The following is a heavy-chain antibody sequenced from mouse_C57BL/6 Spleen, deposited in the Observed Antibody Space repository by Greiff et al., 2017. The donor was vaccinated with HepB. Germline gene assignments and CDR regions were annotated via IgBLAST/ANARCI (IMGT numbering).Heavy chain of an antibody. CDR3: AKGPTYPDY. V-gene: IGHV1-50*01. CDR2: IDPSDSYT. D-gene: IGHD5-5*01. J-gene: IGHJ2*01. Sequence: QVHVKQSGAELVKPGASVKLSCKASGYTFTSYWMQWVKQGPGQGLEWIGEIDPSDSYTNYNQKFKGKATLTVDTSSSTAYMQLSSLTSEDSAVDYCAKGPTYPDYWGQGTTLTVSS. CDR1: GYTFTSYW.